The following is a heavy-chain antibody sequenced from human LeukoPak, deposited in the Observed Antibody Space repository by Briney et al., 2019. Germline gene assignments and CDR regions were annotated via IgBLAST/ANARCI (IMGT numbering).Heavy chain of an antibody. CDR2: IKEDGSEK. D-gene: IGHD2-2*01. Sequence: RAGGSLTLSCAASAFTFSDYWMRWVRQAPGKGLEWVVNIKEDGSEKYYVDSVKGRFTISRDNAKNFLYLQMYRLRAEDTVTFYCGRTARGTAANLCFDYWGQLTLVSASA. CDR3: GRTARGTAANLCFDY. V-gene: IGHV3-7*01. J-gene: IGHJ4*02. CDR1: AFTFSDYW.